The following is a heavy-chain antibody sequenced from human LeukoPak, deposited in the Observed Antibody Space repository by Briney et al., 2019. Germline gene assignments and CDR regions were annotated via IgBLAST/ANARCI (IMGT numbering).Heavy chain of an antibody. J-gene: IGHJ4*02. CDR1: GGTFSSYA. CDR3: ARGVYYDSSGYLSREYYFDY. CDR2: ISAYNGNT. D-gene: IGHD3-22*01. V-gene: IGHV1-18*01. Sequence: ASVKVSCKASGGTFSSYAISWVRQAPGQGLEWMGLISAYNGNTNYAQKLQGRVTMTTDTSTSAAYMELRSLRSDDTAVYYCARGVYYDSSGYLSREYYFDYWGQGTLVTVSS.